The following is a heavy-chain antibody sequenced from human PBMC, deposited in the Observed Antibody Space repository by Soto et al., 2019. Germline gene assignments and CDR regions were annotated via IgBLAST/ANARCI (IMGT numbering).Heavy chain of an antibody. CDR2: IYSGGST. J-gene: IGHJ6*02. V-gene: IGHV3-53*01. CDR3: ARAPTIFGVVTTYNGMDV. Sequence: EVQLVDSGGGLIQPGGSLRLSCAASGFTVSSNYMSWVRQAPGKRLEWVSVIYSGGSTYYADSVKGRFTISRDNSKNALYLQMNRLRLEDTAVYYGARAPTIFGVVTTYNGMDVWGQGTTVTASS. CDR1: GFTVSSNY. D-gene: IGHD3-3*01.